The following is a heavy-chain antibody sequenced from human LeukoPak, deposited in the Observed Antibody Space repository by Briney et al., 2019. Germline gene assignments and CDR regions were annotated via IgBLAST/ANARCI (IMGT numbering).Heavy chain of an antibody. Sequence: GSLRLSCLTSGFTFSTNAMSWVRQAPGKGLEWISGISGSGASTYYADSVTGRFTISRDNSKNTLYLQMNSLRAEDTAVYYCAKEKKGVGYYFDYWGQGTLVTVSS. V-gene: IGHV3-23*01. CDR2: ISGSGAST. D-gene: IGHD2-15*01. CDR1: GFTFSTNA. J-gene: IGHJ4*02. CDR3: AKEKKGVGYYFDY.